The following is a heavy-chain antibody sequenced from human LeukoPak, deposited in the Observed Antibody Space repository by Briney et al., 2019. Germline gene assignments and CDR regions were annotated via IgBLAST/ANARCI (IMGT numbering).Heavy chain of an antibody. J-gene: IGHJ3*02. Sequence: SETLSLTCAVYGGSFSGYYWSWIRQPPGKGLEWIGEINQIGEINHSGSTNYNPSLKSRVTISVDTSKNQFSLKLSSVTAADTAVYYCARDLRLDIWGQGTMVTVPS. D-gene: IGHD5-12*01. V-gene: IGHV4-34*10. CDR2: INHSGST. CDR1: GGSFSGYY. CDR3: ARDLRLDI.